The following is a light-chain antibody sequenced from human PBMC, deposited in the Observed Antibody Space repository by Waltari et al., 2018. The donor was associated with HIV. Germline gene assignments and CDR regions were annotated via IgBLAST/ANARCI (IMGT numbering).Light chain of an antibody. CDR2: LGS. J-gene: IGKJ5*01. CDR3: QQRSSWPPGL. Sequence: IVLTQSPLSLPVTPGEPASISCRSTQSLLYTHEENYLDWYLQKPGQSPQLLIYLGSNRASGVPDRFSGSGSGTDFSLTISSLQPEDYAVYYCQQRSSWPPGLFGQGTRL. CDR1: QSLLYTHEENY. V-gene: IGKV2-28*01.